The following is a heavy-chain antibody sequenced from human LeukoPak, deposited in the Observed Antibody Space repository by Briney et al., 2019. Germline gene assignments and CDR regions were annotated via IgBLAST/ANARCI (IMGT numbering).Heavy chain of an antibody. CDR3: ARDPTYGIDAFDD. D-gene: IGHD4-17*01. CDR2: INQDGSDK. CDR1: GFSFSSYW. J-gene: IGHJ3*01. V-gene: IGHV3-7*01. Sequence: GGSLRLSCAASGFSFSSYWMTWVRQAPGKGLEWVANINQDGSDKPYVDSVKGRFTISRDNAKNSLYLQMNSLRAEDTAVYYCARDPTYGIDAFDDWGQGTMVTVSS.